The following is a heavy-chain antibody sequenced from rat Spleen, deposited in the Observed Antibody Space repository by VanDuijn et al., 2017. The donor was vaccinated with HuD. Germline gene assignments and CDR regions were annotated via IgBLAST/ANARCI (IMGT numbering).Heavy chain of an antibody. J-gene: IGHJ2*01. V-gene: IGHV3-3*01. D-gene: IGHD1-12*02. CDR1: GYSITSSYR. CDR3: AANYDGTHYYSDY. Sequence: EVQPQESGPGLVKPSQSLSLTCSVNGYSITSSYRWTWIRKFPGNKLEWMGYIDNAGSTNYNPSLKSRISISRDTSKNQFFLKVDSVINEDTATYYCAANYDGTHYYSDYWGQGVVVTVSS. CDR2: IDNAGST.